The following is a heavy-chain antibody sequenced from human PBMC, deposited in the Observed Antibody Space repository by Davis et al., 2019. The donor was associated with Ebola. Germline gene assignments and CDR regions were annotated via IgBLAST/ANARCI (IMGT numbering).Heavy chain of an antibody. CDR1: GGSISSYY. D-gene: IGHD6-13*01. Sequence: MPSETLSLTCTVSGGSISSYYWTWIRQPPGKGLEWIGYYYYTGTTYYTPSLKSRVTISVDTSKNQFSLKLRSVTAADTAVYYCARTPYSATLGWGPKPRLYYFDYWGQGNLVTVSS. J-gene: IGHJ4*02. CDR3: ARTPYSATLGWGPKPRLYYFDY. V-gene: IGHV4-59*08. CDR2: YYYTGTT.